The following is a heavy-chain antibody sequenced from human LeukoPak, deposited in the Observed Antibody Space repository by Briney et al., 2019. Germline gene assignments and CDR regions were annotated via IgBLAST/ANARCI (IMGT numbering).Heavy chain of an antibody. CDR3: ARDQATSGGGLDS. J-gene: IGHJ4*02. V-gene: IGHV3-53*01. CDR1: GFAVSVTH. Sequence: GGSLRLSCAASGFAVSVTHMSWVRQAPGKGLEWVSAIYTGGTTYYSDSVEGRFTISRDKSKNTLYLQMDSLRVEDTAVYYCARDQATSGGGLDSWGQGTLVTVSS. D-gene: IGHD3-16*01. CDR2: IYTGGTT.